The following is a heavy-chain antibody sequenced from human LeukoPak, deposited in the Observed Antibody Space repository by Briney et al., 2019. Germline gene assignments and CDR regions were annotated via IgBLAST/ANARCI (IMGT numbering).Heavy chain of an antibody. J-gene: IGHJ4*02. Sequence: ASVKVSCKASGYTFTSFSISWVRQAPGQGLEWMGWISAYNGNTNYAQKLQGRVTMTTDTSTSTAYMELRSLRSDDTAVYYCARAAVGYCSGGSCFATTFDYWGQGTLVTVSS. V-gene: IGHV1-18*01. CDR2: ISAYNGNT. D-gene: IGHD2-15*01. CDR1: GYTFTSFS. CDR3: ARAAVGYCSGGSCFATTFDY.